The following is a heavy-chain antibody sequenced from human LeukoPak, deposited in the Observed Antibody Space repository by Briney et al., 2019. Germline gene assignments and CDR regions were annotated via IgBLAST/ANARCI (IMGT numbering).Heavy chain of an antibody. V-gene: IGHV4-34*01. CDR1: GGSFSGYY. J-gene: IGHJ6*02. Sequence: SETLSLTCAVYGGSFSGYYWSWIRQPPGKGLEWIGEINHSGSTNYNPSLKSRVTISVDTSKNQFSLKLSSVTAADTAVYYCARGHYYYYGMDVWGQGTTVTVSS. CDR2: INHSGST. CDR3: ARGHYYYYGMDV.